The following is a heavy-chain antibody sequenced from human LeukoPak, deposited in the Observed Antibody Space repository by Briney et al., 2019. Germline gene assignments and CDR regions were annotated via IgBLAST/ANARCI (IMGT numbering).Heavy chain of an antibody. D-gene: IGHD4-11*01. CDR3: AGGRVSSSTWHSTYYYYFYMDV. CDR1: DDSITIYY. Sequence: KPSETLSLTCSVSDDSITIYYWTWIRQPPGKGLEWIGYIDHTGTTNYNPSLNSRVTISRDTSKNHFSLQLSSVTAADTAVYFCAGGRVSSSTWHSTYYYYFYMDVWGKGTTVTVSS. V-gene: IGHV4-59*01. CDR2: IDHTGTT. J-gene: IGHJ6*03.